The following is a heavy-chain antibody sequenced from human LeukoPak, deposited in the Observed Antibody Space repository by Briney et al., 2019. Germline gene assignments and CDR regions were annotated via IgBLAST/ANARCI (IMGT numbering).Heavy chain of an antibody. CDR2: IKSKTDGETT. J-gene: IGHJ3*01. D-gene: IGHD2-2*01. Sequence: GGSLRLSCAASGITLTNDCMSWVRQAPGKGLEWVGCIKSKTDGETTDYAAPVKGRFTVSRDDSKNMVALQMNSLKTEDTAVYYCTKERYCASTTCPGAFDLWGQGTMVTVSS. V-gene: IGHV3-15*01. CDR1: GITLTNDC. CDR3: TKERYCASTTCPGAFDL.